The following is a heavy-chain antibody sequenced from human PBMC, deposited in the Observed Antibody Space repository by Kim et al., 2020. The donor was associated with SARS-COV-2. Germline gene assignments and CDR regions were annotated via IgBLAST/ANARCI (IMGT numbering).Heavy chain of an antibody. CDR1: GYSISSGYY. J-gene: IGHJ4*02. CDR2: IYHSGST. CDR3: ARDDWNSSGYYGFDY. D-gene: IGHD3-22*01. V-gene: IGHV4-38-2*02. Sequence: SETLSLTCTVSGYSISSGYYWGWIRQPPGKGLEWIGSIYHSGSTYYNPSLKSRVTISVDTSKNQFSLKLSSVTAADTAVYYCARDDWNSSGYYGFDYWGQGTLVTVSS.